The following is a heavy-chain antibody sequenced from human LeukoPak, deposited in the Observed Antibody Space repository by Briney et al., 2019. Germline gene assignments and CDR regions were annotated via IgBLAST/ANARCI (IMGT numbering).Heavy chain of an antibody. Sequence: ASVKVSCKASGYTFTSYDINWVRQAPGQGLEWMGGIIPIFGTANYAQKFQGRVTITADESTSTAYMELSSLRSEDTAVYYCARDRGYSNDAFDIWGQGTMVTVSS. CDR1: GYTFTSYD. CDR3: ARDRGYSNDAFDI. J-gene: IGHJ3*02. CDR2: IIPIFGTA. D-gene: IGHD1-1*01. V-gene: IGHV1-69*13.